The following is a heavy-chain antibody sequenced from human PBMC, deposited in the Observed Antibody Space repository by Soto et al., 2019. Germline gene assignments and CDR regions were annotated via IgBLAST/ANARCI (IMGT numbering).Heavy chain of an antibody. V-gene: IGHV1-2*02. CDR3: VRGGPVAGPTSSEAYHPFDF. D-gene: IGHD6-19*01. J-gene: IGHJ4*02. CDR1: GYTFSDHY. CDR2: INPNSGGT. Sequence: QVQLVQSGAEVKKPGASVEVSCKTSGYTFSDHYTHWVRQAPGQGLEWMGWINPNSGGTGYAEKVQGRVTMTRDTSISTDYMELNRLNSDDTAVYYCVRGGPVAGPTSSEAYHPFDFWGQGTLVTVSS.